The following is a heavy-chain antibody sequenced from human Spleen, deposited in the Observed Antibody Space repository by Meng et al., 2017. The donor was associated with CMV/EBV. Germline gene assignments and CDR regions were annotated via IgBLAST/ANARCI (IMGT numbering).Heavy chain of an antibody. J-gene: IGHJ4*02. Sequence: SETLSLTCTVSNYSISSGYYWAWIRQPPGKGLEWIGSIYHSGSTYYNPSLESRVTISVDTSKNQLSLKLTSVIAADTALYYCARDQGVSDHFDFWGQGTPVTVSS. V-gene: IGHV4-38-2*02. D-gene: IGHD6-13*01. CDR3: ARDQGVSDHFDF. CDR1: NYSISSGYY. CDR2: IYHSGST.